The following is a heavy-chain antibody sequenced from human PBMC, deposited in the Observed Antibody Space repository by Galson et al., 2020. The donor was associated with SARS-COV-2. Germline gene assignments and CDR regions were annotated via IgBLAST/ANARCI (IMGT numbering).Heavy chain of an antibody. CDR1: RFTISTYS. V-gene: IGHV3-21*01. CDR3: AKEAGDRYFDY. Sequence: GGSLRLSCAASRFTISTYSLNWVRQALGKGLEWISPISGSGSYRSYADSVKGRFTISRDNAKNSLFLQMTSLRAEDTGVYYCAKEAGDRYFDYWGQGTLVTVSS. D-gene: IGHD6-19*01. J-gene: IGHJ4*02. CDR2: ISGSGSYR.